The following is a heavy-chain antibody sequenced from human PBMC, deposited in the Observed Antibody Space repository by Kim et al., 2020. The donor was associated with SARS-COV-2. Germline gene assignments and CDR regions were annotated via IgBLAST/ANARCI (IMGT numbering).Heavy chain of an antibody. CDR3: AHRVGPYNGMDV. Sequence: SGPTLVNPTQTLTLTCTFSGFSLSPSGLSVGWIRQPPGKALEWLALIYWDDDKRYSPSLKSRLTITKDTSKNQVVLTMTNMDPVDTATYYYAHRVGPYNGMDVWGQGTTVSVSS. J-gene: IGHJ6*02. CDR2: IYWDDDK. V-gene: IGHV2-5*02. CDR1: GFSLSPSGLS. D-gene: IGHD1-26*01.